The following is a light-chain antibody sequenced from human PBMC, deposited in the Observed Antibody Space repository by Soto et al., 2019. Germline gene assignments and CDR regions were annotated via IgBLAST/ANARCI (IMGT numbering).Light chain of an antibody. V-gene: IGLV7-46*01. CDR3: LLAYGSIRV. CDR1: TGDVTSGHY. J-gene: IGLJ3*02. CDR2: DTS. Sequence: QAVVTQEPSLTVSLGGTVTLTCGSSTGDVTSGHYPYWFQQKPGQAPRTLIYDTSSKNSWTPARFSGSILGGKAALTLSGAQPEDETDYYCLLAYGSIRVFGGGTKLTVL.